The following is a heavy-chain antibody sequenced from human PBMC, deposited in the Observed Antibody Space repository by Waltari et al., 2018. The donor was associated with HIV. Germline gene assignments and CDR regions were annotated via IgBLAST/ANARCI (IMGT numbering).Heavy chain of an antibody. CDR1: GGSFSTDA. D-gene: IGHD3-10*01. CDR3: AGGAKYALVRSGLSC. Sequence: QVQLVQSGAELKKHGSSVKVSCTASGGSFSTDALNWVRQVPGHGLEWMGRIIPSVEAPHYEQLSQGRVTITADGPSTTVYMEGRSLRAEDTAVEYCAGGAKYALVRSGLSCWGQGTLVTVSS. CDR2: IIPSVEAP. V-gene: IGHV1-69*18. J-gene: IGHJ4*02.